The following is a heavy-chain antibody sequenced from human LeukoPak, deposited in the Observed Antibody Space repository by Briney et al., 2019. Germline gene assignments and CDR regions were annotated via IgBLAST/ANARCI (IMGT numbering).Heavy chain of an antibody. CDR2: ISAYNGNT. D-gene: IGHD6-19*01. J-gene: IGHJ6*03. CDR3: ARYEYSSGWYLHGYYYYYMDV. V-gene: IGHV1-18*01. Sequence: GAAVTVSFTSSAYAFTIYGFSWGRQPPGQGKEWMGWISAYNGNTNYAQKLQGRVTMTTATSTSTAYMELRSLRSDDTAVYYCARYEYSSGWYLHGYYYYYMDVWGKGTTVTVSS. CDR1: AYAFTIYG.